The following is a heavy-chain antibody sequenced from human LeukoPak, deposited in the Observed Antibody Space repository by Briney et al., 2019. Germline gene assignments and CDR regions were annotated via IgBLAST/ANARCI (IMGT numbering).Heavy chain of an antibody. CDR2: IYYSGST. J-gene: IGHJ4*02. Sequence: SETLSLTCTVSGGSITSYYWSWIRQPPGKGLEWIGYIYYSGSTNYNPSLKSRVTLSVDTSKNQFSLKLSSVTAAATAVYYCARLRGCSGGSCYRPNIDSWGQGTLVTVSS. CDR3: ARLRGCSGGSCYRPNIDS. V-gene: IGHV4-59*08. D-gene: IGHD2-15*01. CDR1: GGSITSYY.